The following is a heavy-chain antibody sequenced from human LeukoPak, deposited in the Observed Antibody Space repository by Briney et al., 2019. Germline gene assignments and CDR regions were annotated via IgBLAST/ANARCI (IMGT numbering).Heavy chain of an antibody. V-gene: IGHV4-59*01. Sequence: SETLSLTCTGSGGSIIRYHWRGIGQPPGRGLYGIGYIYYSGSTNYSPSLKSRVTISVDTSKSQFSLKLRSVTAADTAVYYCAEGESGDYFDYWGRGTLVTVSS. D-gene: IGHD7-27*01. CDR2: IYYSGST. J-gene: IGHJ4*02. CDR1: GGSIIRYH. CDR3: AEGESGDYFDY.